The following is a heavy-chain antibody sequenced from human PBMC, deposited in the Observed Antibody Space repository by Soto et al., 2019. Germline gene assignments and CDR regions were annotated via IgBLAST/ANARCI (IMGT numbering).Heavy chain of an antibody. CDR1: GFTFSSYW. V-gene: IGHV3-74*01. CDR2: INSDGSST. J-gene: IGHJ4*01. D-gene: IGHD6-6*01. CDR3: ARRGQGYSSSPWWFDY. Sequence: EAQLVESGGGLVQPGGSLRLSCAASGFTFSSYWMHWVRQAPGKGLVWVSRINSDGSSTSYADSVKGRFTNSRDNPKNPRHLQMNSLRAEDTAVYYIARRGQGYSSSPWWFDYRGRGTLVTVAS.